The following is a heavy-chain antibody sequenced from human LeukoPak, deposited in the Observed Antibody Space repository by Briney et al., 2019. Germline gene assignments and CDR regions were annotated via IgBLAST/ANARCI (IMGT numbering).Heavy chain of an antibody. V-gene: IGHV3-9*01. CDR3: AKAPAYYYDSSGPFDY. CDR1: GFTFDDYA. CDR2: ISWNSGRI. J-gene: IGHJ4*02. Sequence: GGSLRLSCAASGFTFDDYAMHWVRQAPGKGLEWVSGISWNSGRIGYADSVKGRFTISRDNAKNSLYLQMNNLGAEDTALYYCAKAPAYYYDSSGPFDYWGQGTLVTVPS. D-gene: IGHD3-22*01.